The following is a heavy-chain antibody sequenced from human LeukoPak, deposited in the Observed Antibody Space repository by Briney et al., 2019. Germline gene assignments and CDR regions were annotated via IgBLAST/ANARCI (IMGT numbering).Heavy chain of an antibody. V-gene: IGHV6-1*01. CDR3: ARVRGPQQFDP. Sequence: SQTLSLTCAISGDSVSSNSVTWNWIRQSPSRGLEWLGRTYYRSKWYNDYAVSVKSRITINPDTSKNQFSLQLNSVTPEDTAVYYCARVRGPQQFDPWGQGTLVAVSS. CDR2: TYYRSKWYN. CDR1: GDSVSSNSVT. J-gene: IGHJ5*02. D-gene: IGHD1/OR15-1a*01.